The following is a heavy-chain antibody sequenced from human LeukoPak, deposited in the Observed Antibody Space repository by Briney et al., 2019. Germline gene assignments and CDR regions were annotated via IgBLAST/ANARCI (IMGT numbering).Heavy chain of an antibody. CDR2: IYTSGST. V-gene: IGHV4-4*07. CDR1: GGSLSSYY. D-gene: IGHD5-12*01. Sequence: SETLSLTCTVSGGSLSSYYWSRIRQPAGKGLEWIGRIYTSGSTNYNPSLKSRVTMSVDTSKNQFSLKLSSVTAADTAVYYCARERYSGYDGPYFDYWGQGTLVTVSS. J-gene: IGHJ4*02. CDR3: ARERYSGYDGPYFDY.